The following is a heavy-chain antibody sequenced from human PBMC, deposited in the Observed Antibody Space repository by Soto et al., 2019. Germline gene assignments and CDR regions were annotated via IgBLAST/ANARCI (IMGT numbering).Heavy chain of an antibody. CDR3: AKRGRIYYYHGMDV. Sequence: GGSLRLSCAASGFTFSSYAMSRVRQAPGKGLEWVSAISGSGGSTYYADSVKGRFTISRDNSKNTLYLQMNSLRAEDTAVYYCAKRGRIYYYHGMDVWGQGTTVTVSS. J-gene: IGHJ6*02. V-gene: IGHV3-23*01. CDR1: GFTFSSYA. CDR2: ISGSGGST.